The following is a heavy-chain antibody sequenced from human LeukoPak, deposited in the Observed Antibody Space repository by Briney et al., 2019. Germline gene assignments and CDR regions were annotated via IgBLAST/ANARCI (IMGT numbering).Heavy chain of an antibody. Sequence: GRSLRLSCTASGSTFGDYAMSWVRQAPGKGLEWVGFIRSKAYGGTTEYAASVKGRFTISRDDSKSIAYLQMNSLKTEDTAVYCCTSSSTWELQYYWGQGTLVTVSS. J-gene: IGHJ4*02. V-gene: IGHV3-49*04. CDR3: TSSSTWELQYY. CDR2: IRSKAYGGTT. CDR1: GSTFGDYA. D-gene: IGHD1-26*01.